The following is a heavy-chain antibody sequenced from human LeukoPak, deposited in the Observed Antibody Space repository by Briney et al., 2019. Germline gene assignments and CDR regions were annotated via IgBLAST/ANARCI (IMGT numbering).Heavy chain of an antibody. D-gene: IGHD6-13*01. V-gene: IGHV3-30*03. CDR3: ASEGIAAAADI. Sequence: GGSLTVSCAASGFTFSSYGMHWVRQAPGKGLEWVAVISYDGTNKYYADSVKGRFTISRDNSKNTLYLQMNSLRVEDTALYYCASEGIAAAADIWGEGTVDPVSS. CDR1: GFTFSSYG. CDR2: ISYDGTNK. J-gene: IGHJ3*02.